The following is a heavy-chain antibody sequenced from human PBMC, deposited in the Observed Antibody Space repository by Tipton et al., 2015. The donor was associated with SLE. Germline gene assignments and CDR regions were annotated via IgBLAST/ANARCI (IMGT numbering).Heavy chain of an antibody. J-gene: IGHJ3*02. CDR2: IYYSGGT. CDR3: ARRKRIGAAFDI. Sequence: TLSLTCSVSGGSISSSGYYWGWIRQPPGKGLEWIGTIYYSGGTYYNPSLKSRVTISVDTSKNQFSLRLSSVTAADTAVYYCARRKRIGAAFDIWGQGRMVTVSS. D-gene: IGHD3-10*01. CDR1: GGSISSSGYY. V-gene: IGHV4-39*07.